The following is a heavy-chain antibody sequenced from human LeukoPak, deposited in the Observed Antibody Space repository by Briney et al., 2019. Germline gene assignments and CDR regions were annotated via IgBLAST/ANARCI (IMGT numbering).Heavy chain of an antibody. CDR3: ARQPAFGEFQAHFTPLDY. CDR2: IYYSGST. Sequence: SETLSLTCTVSGGSISSYYWSWIRQPPGKGLEWIGYIYYSGSTNYNPSLKSRVTISVDTSKNQFSLRLSSVTAADTALYYWARQPAFGEFQAHFTPLDYLGQGTLVTVSS. J-gene: IGHJ4*01. CDR1: GGSISSYY. D-gene: IGHD3-3*02. V-gene: IGHV4-59*08.